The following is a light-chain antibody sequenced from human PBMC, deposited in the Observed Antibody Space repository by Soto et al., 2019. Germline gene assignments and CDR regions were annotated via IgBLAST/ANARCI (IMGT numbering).Light chain of an antibody. CDR2: DAS. J-gene: IGKJ4*01. CDR3: QQYDNLPLT. CDR1: QDISNY. V-gene: IGKV1-33*01. Sequence: DIQMTQSPSSLSASVGDRVTITCQASQDISNYLNWYQQKPGKAPKLLIYDASSLETWVPSRFSGSGSGTDFTFTISSLLPEDIATYYCQQYDNLPLTFGGGTKVDIK.